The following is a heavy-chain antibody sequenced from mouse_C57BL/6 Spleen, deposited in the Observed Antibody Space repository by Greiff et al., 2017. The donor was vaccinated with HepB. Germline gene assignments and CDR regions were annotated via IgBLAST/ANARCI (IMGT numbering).Heavy chain of an antibody. CDR1: GYTFTSYW. V-gene: IGHV1-53*01. J-gene: IGHJ4*01. CDR3: AGLAYYSNDAYAMDY. Sequence: VQLQQPGTELVKPGASVKLSCKASGYTFTSYWMHWVKQRPGQGLEWIGNINPSNGGTNYNEKFKSKATLTEDKSSSTADMQLSSLTSEDSAVYYCAGLAYYSNDAYAMDYWGQGTSVTVSA. D-gene: IGHD2-12*01. CDR2: INPSNGGT.